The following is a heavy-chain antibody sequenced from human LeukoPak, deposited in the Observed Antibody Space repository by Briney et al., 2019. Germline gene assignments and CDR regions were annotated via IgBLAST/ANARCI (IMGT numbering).Heavy chain of an antibody. CDR3: AREASPYYDFWSGYKPNRALDY. V-gene: IGHV1-24*01. Sequence: GASVKVSCKVSGYTLTELSMHWVRQAPGKGLEWMGGFDPEDGETIYAQKFQGRVTMTEDTSTDTAYMELSSLRSEDTAVYYCAREASPYYDFWSGYKPNRALDYWGQGTLVTVSS. CDR2: FDPEDGET. J-gene: IGHJ4*02. CDR1: GYTLTELS. D-gene: IGHD3-3*01.